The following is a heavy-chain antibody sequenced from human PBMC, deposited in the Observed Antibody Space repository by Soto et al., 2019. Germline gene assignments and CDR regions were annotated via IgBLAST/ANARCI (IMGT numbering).Heavy chain of an antibody. CDR2: IYYSGST. Sequence: PSETLSLTCTVSGGSISSGGYYWSWIRQHPGKGLEWIGYIYYSGSTYYNPSLKSRVTISVDTSKNQFSLKLSSVTAADTAVYYCARDSNYASHYYYYYYGMDVWGQGTRVTFSS. V-gene: IGHV4-31*03. CDR1: GGSISSGGYY. CDR3: ARDSNYASHYYYYYYGMDV. J-gene: IGHJ6*02. D-gene: IGHD4-4*01.